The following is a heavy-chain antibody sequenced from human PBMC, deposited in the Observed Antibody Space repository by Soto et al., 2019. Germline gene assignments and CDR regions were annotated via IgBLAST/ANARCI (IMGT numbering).Heavy chain of an antibody. J-gene: IGHJ6*02. D-gene: IGHD5-12*01. Sequence: ASVKVSCKVSGYTLTELSMHWVRQAPGKGLEWMGGFDPEDGETIYAQKFQGRVTMTEDTSTDTAYMELSSLRSEDTAVYYCATVNVDIVATIANYYGMDVWGQGTTVTVS. CDR1: GYTLTELS. CDR2: FDPEDGET. CDR3: ATVNVDIVATIANYYGMDV. V-gene: IGHV1-24*01.